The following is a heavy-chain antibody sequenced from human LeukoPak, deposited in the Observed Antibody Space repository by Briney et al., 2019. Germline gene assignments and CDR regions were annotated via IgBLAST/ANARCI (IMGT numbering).Heavy chain of an antibody. D-gene: IGHD2-21*01. V-gene: IGHV3-48*03. CDR3: ASIDLCHGDKCILAC. CDR2: ISSSGDSI. Sequence: GGSLRLSCADSGFTFASYAMNWVRQAPGKGLEWVSYISSSGDSIYYADSVKGRFTVSRDNAKNSLYLQMNSLRAEDTAVYYCASIDLCHGDKCILACGGQGSLVTVSS. CDR1: GFTFASYA. J-gene: IGHJ4*02.